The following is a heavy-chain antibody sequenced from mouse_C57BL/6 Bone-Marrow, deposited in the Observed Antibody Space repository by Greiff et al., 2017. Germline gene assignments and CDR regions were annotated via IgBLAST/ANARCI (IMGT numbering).Heavy chain of an antibody. CDR1: GFTFSDFY. CDR3: ARETYDYDGGYAMDY. CDR2: SRNKANDYTT. D-gene: IGHD2-4*01. Sequence: EVQVVESGGGLVQSGRSLRLSCATSGFTFSDFYMEWVRQAPGKGLEWIAASRNKANDYTTEYSASVKGRFIVSRDTSQSILYLQMNALRAEDTAIYYCARETYDYDGGYAMDYWGQGTSVTVSS. J-gene: IGHJ4*01. V-gene: IGHV7-1*01.